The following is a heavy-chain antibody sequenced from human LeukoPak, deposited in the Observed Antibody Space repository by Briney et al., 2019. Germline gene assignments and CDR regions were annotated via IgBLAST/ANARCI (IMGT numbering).Heavy chain of an antibody. CDR2: INHSGST. J-gene: IGHJ5*02. Sequence: PSETLSLTCAVYGGSFSGYYWSWIRQPPGKGLEWIGEINHSGSTNYNPSLKSRVTISVDTSKNQFSLKLSSVTAADTAVYYCARRRITFLGVLQPQLDPGGQEPLVPVSS. CDR3: ARRRITFLGVLQPQLDP. D-gene: IGHD3-3*01. V-gene: IGHV4-34*01. CDR1: GGSFSGYY.